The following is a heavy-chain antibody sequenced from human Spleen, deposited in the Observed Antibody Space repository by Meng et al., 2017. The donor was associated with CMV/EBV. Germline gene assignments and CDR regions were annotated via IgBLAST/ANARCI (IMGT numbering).Heavy chain of an antibody. J-gene: IGHJ6*02. CDR2: ISSSGSTI. CDR1: GFTFSSYE. CDR3: ARLGADFWSGYYNYYYYGMDV. D-gene: IGHD3-3*01. V-gene: IGHV3-48*03. Sequence: LKISCAASGFTFSSYEMNWVRQAPGKGLEWVSYISSSGSTIYYADSVKGRFTISRDNAKNSLYLQMNSLRAEDTAVYYCARLGADFWSGYYNYYYYGMDVWGQGTTVTVSS.